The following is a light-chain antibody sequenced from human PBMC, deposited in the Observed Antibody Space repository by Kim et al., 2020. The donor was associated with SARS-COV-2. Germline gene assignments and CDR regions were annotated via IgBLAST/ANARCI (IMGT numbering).Light chain of an antibody. CDR2: EVS. CDR3: CSYAGSSTLM. CDR1: SSDVGGYNL. V-gene: IGLV2-23*02. J-gene: IGLJ3*02. Sequence: GQSITISCTGTSSDVGGYNLVSWYQQHPGKAPKLMIYEVSKRPSGVSNRFSGSKSGNTASLTISGLQAEDEADYYCCSYAGSSTLMFGGGTQLTVL.